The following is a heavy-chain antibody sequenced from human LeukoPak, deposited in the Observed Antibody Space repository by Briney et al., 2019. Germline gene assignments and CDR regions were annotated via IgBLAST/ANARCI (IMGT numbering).Heavy chain of an antibody. CDR3: AISGRGDYDQYYFDY. J-gene: IGHJ4*02. Sequence: ASVKVSCKASGYTFTSYDINWVRQATGQGLEWMGWMNPNSGNTGYAQKFQGRVTMTRNTSISTAYMELSSLRSEDTAVYYCAISGRGDYDQYYFDYWGQGTLVTVSS. V-gene: IGHV1-8*01. D-gene: IGHD4-17*01. CDR1: GYTFTSYD. CDR2: MNPNSGNT.